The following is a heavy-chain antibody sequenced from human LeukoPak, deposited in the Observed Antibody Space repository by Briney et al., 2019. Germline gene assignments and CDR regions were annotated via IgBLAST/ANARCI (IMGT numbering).Heavy chain of an antibody. CDR2: IIPIFGTA. CDR1: GGTFSSYA. D-gene: IGHD3-3*01. J-gene: IGHJ4*02. CDR3: ARGMSPSSLEWLPWGVLYFDY. Sequence: ASVKVSCKASGGTFSSYAISWVRQAPGQGLEWMGGIIPIFGTANYAQKFQGRVTITTDESTSTAYMELSSLRSEDTAVYYCARGMSPSSLEWLPWGVLYFDYWGQGTLVTVSS. V-gene: IGHV1-69*05.